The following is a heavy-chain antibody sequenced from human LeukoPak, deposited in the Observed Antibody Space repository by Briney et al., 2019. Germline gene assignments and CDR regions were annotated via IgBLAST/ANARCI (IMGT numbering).Heavy chain of an antibody. CDR1: GGTFNNSA. V-gene: IGHV1-69*05. CDR3: ARDVHGDYGSGWFDP. Sequence: GVSVKVSCKTSGGTFNNSAISWVRQAPGQGLEWLGGIMPLFGTAGYAQKFQGRVTITKDESTRTVYLELTSLTSDDTAVYYCARDVHGDYGSGWFDPWGQGTLVSVSS. D-gene: IGHD4-17*01. J-gene: IGHJ5*02. CDR2: IMPLFGTA.